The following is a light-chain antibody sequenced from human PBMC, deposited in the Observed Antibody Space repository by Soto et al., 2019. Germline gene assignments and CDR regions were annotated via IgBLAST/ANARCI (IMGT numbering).Light chain of an antibody. Sequence: DIQMTQSPSSLSASVEDRVIITCRASQTISNHLNWYQQKPGKAPKLLIFAASSLQSGVPTRFSGSRSGPDFTLTISSLQPEDFATYYCQQSYSSPPTFGQGTKVPMK. CDR3: QQSYSSPPT. CDR2: AAS. J-gene: IGKJ1*01. V-gene: IGKV1-39*01. CDR1: QTISNH.